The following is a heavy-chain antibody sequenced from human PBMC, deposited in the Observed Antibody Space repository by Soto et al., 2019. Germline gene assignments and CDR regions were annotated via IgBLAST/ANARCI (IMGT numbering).Heavy chain of an antibody. J-gene: IGHJ4*02. D-gene: IGHD3-22*01. CDR1: GYTFTDYY. V-gene: IGHV1-2*02. CDR2: INPHSGGT. Sequence: ASVKVSCKASGYTFTDYYLNWVRQAPGQGLEWMGWINPHSGGTNYAQKFQGRVTMTRDTSINTAYMDLSSLRSDDTAVYFCARAHYYDSWNNYFDYWRQGALVTVSS. CDR3: ARAHYYDSWNNYFDY.